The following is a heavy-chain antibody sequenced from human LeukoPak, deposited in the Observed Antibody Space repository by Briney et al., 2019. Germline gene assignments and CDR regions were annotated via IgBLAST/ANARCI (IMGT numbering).Heavy chain of an antibody. V-gene: IGHV3-66*01. D-gene: IGHD6-13*01. CDR1: GFIVSSNY. Sequence: GRSLRLSWVASGFIVSSNYMSWVRQAPGKGLEWVSVIYSGGSTYYADSVKGRFTISRDNSKNTLYLQMNSLRAEDTAVYYCARGSSQFDYWGQGTLVTVSS. CDR2: IYSGGST. CDR3: ARGSSQFDY. J-gene: IGHJ4*02.